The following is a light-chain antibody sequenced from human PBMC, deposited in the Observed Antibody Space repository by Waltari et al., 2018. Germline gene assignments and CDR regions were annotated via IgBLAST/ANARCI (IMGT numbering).Light chain of an antibody. CDR1: QSISTS. V-gene: IGKV1-39*01. CDR3: QETYSTLWT. J-gene: IGKJ1*01. Sequence: DIQMTQSPSSLSASVGDRVTITCRASQSISTSLTWYQQKVGKAPQVLIYATSRLQSGVPSRFSGSGSGTGFTLTISSLQPEDFATYYCQETYSTLWTFGQGTKVEIK. CDR2: ATS.